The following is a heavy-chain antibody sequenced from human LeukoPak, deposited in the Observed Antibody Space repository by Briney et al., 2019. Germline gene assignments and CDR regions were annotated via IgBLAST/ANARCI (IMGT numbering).Heavy chain of an antibody. Sequence: ASVKVSCKASGYTFTGYYMHWVRQAPGQGLEWMGGIIPIFGTANYAQKFQGRVTITADESTSTAYMELSSLRSEDTAVYYCARATNYGSGGPRLQGAPLIYYYYYMDVWGKGTTVTISS. CDR2: IIPIFGTA. D-gene: IGHD3-10*01. J-gene: IGHJ6*03. CDR1: GYTFTGYY. CDR3: ARATNYGSGGPRLQGAPLIYYYYYMDV. V-gene: IGHV1-69*13.